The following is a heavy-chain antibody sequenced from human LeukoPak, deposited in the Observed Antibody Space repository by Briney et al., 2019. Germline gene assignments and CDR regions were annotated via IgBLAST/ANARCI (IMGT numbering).Heavy chain of an antibody. CDR3: ARVSTTVVRGFDY. V-gene: IGHV1-8*01. CDR2: MNPNSGNT. D-gene: IGHD4-23*01. CDR1: GYTFISYD. J-gene: IGHJ4*02. Sequence: ASVKVSCKASGYTFISYDINWVRQATGQGLEWMGWMNPNSGNTGYAQKFQGRVTMTRNTSISTAYMEPSSLRSEDTAVYYCARVSTTVVRGFDYWGQGTLVTVSS.